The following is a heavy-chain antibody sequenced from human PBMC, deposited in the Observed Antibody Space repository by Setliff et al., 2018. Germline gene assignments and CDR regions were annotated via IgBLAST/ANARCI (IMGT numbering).Heavy chain of an antibody. CDR2: IYWDDDK. D-gene: IGHD2-15*01. CDR1: GFSLTTTGVA. Sequence: SGPTLVNPTQTLTLTCTFSGFSLTTTGVAVGWIRQPPGKALEWLALIYWDDDKRYSPSLKSRLTIVKDTSKNQVFLTMTNMDPVDTATYYCAHRPKMGSDGFYSAFDMWGQGTMVTVSS. CDR3: AHRPKMGSDGFYSAFDM. V-gene: IGHV2-5*02. J-gene: IGHJ3*02.